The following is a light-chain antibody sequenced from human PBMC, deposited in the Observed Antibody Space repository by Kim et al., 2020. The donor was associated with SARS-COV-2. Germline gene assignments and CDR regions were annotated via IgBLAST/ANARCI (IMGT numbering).Light chain of an antibody. V-gene: IGLV2-8*01. CDR2: EVS. J-gene: IGLJ2*01. CDR3: GSYAGSNNWV. Sequence: QSALTQPPSASGSPGQSVTISCTGTSSDVGGHDYVSWYQHHPGKAPKLLIYEVSKRPSGVPDRFSGSKSANTAALTVSGLQAEDEAAYYCGSYAGSNNWVFGGGTQLTVL. CDR1: SSDVGGHDY.